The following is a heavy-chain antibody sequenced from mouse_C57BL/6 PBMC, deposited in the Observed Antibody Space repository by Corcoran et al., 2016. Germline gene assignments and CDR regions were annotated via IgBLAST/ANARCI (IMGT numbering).Heavy chain of an antibody. D-gene: IGHD1-1*01. V-gene: IGHV9-3*01. Sequence: QIQLVQPGPELKKPGETVKISCKASGYTFTTYGMSWVKQAPGKGLKWMGWINTYSGVPTYADDFKGRFAFSLETSASTAYLQINNLKNEDTATYFCERRDYGSSYPFDYCGQGTTLTVSS. CDR2: INTYSGVP. CDR1: GYTFTTYG. J-gene: IGHJ2*01. CDR3: ERRDYGSSYPFDY.